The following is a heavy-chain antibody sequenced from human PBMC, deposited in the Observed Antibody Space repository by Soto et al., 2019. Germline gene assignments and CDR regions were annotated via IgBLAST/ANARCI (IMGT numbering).Heavy chain of an antibody. V-gene: IGHV3-23*04. J-gene: IGHJ5*02. CDR1: GFIFDSFA. Sequence: EVQLVESGGGLVQPGGSLRLSCAASGFIFDSFALSWVRQAPGKGLEWVSGIGGSGGRTYYADSVKGRFTISRDNSKNTLYEPLTSLIAEDTAIHSRAKDRALWLGEGGWFDPWGQGAL. CDR3: AKDRALWLGEGGWFDP. CDR2: IGGSGGRT. D-gene: IGHD3-10*01.